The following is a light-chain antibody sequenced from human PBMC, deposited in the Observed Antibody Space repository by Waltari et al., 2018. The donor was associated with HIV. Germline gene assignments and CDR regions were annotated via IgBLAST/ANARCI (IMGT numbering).Light chain of an antibody. CDR1: QSVTFK. CDR2: DAS. CDR3: QHYDNWLWT. Sequence: VLTQSPATLSVSPGERATLSCRVSQSVTFKLAWNQQKPGQAPRLLIYDASTRATGVPDRFSGSGSGTEFTLTISSLQSEDLAVYYCQHYDNWLWTFGQGTKVEIK. V-gene: IGKV3D-15*01. J-gene: IGKJ1*01.